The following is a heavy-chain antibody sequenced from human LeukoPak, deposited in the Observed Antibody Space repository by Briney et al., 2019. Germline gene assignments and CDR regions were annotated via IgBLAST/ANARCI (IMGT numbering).Heavy chain of an antibody. CDR2: INHSGST. CDR1: GGSISNDY. V-gene: IGHV4-34*01. Sequence: PSETLSLTCTVSGGSISNDYWSWIRQPPGKGLEWIGEINHSGSTNYNPSLKSRVTISVDTSKNQFSLKLSSVTAADTAVYYCARRGGYCSGGSCYFDYWGQGTLVTVSS. D-gene: IGHD2-15*01. CDR3: ARRGGYCSGGSCYFDY. J-gene: IGHJ4*02.